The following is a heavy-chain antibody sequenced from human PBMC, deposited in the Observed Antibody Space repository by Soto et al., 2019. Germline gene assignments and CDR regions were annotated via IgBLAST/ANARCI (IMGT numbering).Heavy chain of an antibody. Sequence: SETLSLTCTVSGGSISSSSYYWGWIRQPPGKGLEWIGGIYYSGRSYYNPSLKSRVTMSVDTSKNQFSLTLNSVTAADAAVYYCARQRTTVVTQAYFDHWGQGTLVTVSS. CDR1: GGSISSSSYY. CDR3: ARQRTTVVTQAYFDH. V-gene: IGHV4-39*01. J-gene: IGHJ4*02. CDR2: IYYSGRS. D-gene: IGHD4-17*01.